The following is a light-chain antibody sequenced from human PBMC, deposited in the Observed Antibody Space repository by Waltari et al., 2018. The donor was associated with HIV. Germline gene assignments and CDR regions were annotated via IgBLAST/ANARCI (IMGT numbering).Light chain of an antibody. CDR2: SNN. Sequence: QSVLAQPPSASGTPGQRVTISCSGSTSNIGGNTVSWYQQLPGTAPKLLIYSNNQRPSGVPDRFSGSTSGTSASLVISGLQSEDEADYYCAAWGDSLKGGAFGPGTKVTVL. J-gene: IGLJ1*01. CDR1: TSNIGGNT. CDR3: AAWGDSLKGGA. V-gene: IGLV1-44*01.